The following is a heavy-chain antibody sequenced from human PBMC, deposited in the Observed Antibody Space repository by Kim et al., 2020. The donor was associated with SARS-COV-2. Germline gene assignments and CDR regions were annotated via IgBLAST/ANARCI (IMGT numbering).Heavy chain of an antibody. D-gene: IGHD3-3*01. CDR3: AKALFGMAYNAFDI. J-gene: IGHJ3*02. V-gene: IGHV3-9*01. Sequence: ADSVKGRFTSSRDNAKNSLYLQMNSLRAEDTALYYCAKALFGMAYNAFDIWGQGTMVTVSS.